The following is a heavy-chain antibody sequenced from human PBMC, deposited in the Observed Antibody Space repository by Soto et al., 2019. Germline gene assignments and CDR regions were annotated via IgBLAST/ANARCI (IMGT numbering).Heavy chain of an antibody. J-gene: IGHJ6*02. D-gene: IGHD3-10*01. V-gene: IGHV5-51*01. CDR2: IYPGDSDT. Sequence: PXESLNISCKGSGCSFASYWIAWVRQMPGKGLEWMGIIYPGDSDTRYSPSFQGQVTISADKSISTAYLQWSSLKASDTAIYYCARPRSGSYRLDYYGMDVWGQGTTVTVSS. CDR1: GCSFASYW. CDR3: ARPRSGSYRLDYYGMDV.